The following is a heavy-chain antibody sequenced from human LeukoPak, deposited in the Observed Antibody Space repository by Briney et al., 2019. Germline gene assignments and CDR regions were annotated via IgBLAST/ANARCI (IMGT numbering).Heavy chain of an antibody. CDR1: GYTFTSYG. Sequence: GASVKVSCKVSGYTFTSYGISWVRQAPGQGLEWMGWISPYNGHTNYAQPFQGRVTMTTDTSTSSAYMKLRSLRSDDTAVYYCAREEFGVSFDSWGQGTLVTVSS. J-gene: IGHJ4*02. CDR2: ISPYNGHT. CDR3: AREEFGVSFDS. V-gene: IGHV1-18*01. D-gene: IGHD3-10*01.